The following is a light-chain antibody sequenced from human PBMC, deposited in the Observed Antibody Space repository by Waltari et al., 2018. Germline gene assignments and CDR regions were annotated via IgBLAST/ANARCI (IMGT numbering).Light chain of an antibody. J-gene: IGKJ1*01. V-gene: IGKV3-15*01. Sequence: EIVMTQSPATLSLSAGDRAALSCTASQSIGNNVAWYQQRPDQAPGLPLYAASTRATGAPSRFSVSGSGTEFSRAISSLQSDDFGVYYCHQYNDRPWTFGRGPGWNS. CDR3: HQYNDRPWT. CDR2: AAS. CDR1: QSIGNN.